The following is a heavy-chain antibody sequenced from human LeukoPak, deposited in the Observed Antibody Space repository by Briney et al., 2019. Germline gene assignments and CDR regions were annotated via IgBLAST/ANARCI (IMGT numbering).Heavy chain of an antibody. CDR2: ISGSAQRT. CDR1: GLTFSDYA. J-gene: IGHJ4*02. CDR3: AKRYIANTGPIDY. Sequence: GGSLRLSCAASGLTFSDYAMSWVRQAPGQGLEWVSGISGSAQRTYYADSGKGRFTISRDNFKRTLYLEMNSLRAEDTAVYYCAKRYIANTGPIDYWGQGTLVTVSS. D-gene: IGHD1-1*01. V-gene: IGHV3-23*01.